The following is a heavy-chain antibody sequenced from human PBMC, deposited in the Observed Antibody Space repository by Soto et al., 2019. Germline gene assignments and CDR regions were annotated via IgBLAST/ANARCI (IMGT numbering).Heavy chain of an antibody. CDR3: ASIYDSSGYYYGNNWFDP. CDR2: IYYSGST. Sequence: SETLSLTCTVSGGSISSGDYYWSWIRQHPGKGLEWIGYIYYSGSTYYNLSLKSRVTISVDTSKNQFSLKLSSVTAADTAVYYCASIYDSSGYYYGNNWFDPWGQGTLVTVSS. J-gene: IGHJ5*02. V-gene: IGHV4-31*03. D-gene: IGHD3-22*01. CDR1: GGSISSGDYY.